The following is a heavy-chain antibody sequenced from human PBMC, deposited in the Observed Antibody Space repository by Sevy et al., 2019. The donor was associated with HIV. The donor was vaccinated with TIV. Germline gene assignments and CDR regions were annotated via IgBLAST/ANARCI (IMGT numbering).Heavy chain of an antibody. CDR2: INTNTGNP. CDR1: GYTFTSYA. J-gene: IGHJ6*02. D-gene: IGHD4-17*01. Sequence: ASVKVSCKASGYTFTSYAMNWVRQAPGQGLEWMGWINTNTGNPTYAQGFTGRFVFSLDTSVSTAYLQISSLKAEDTAVYYCARGEDLSGDYLLLYYYGMDVWGQGTTVTVSS. CDR3: ARGEDLSGDYLLLYYYGMDV. V-gene: IGHV7-4-1*02.